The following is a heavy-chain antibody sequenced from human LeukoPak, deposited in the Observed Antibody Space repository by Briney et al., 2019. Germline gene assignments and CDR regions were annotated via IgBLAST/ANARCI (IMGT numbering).Heavy chain of an antibody. Sequence: GGSLRLSCAASGFTFNSYWMSWVRQAPGKGLEWVANIKEDGSEKYYVDSVKGRFTISRDNAKNSLYLQMNSLRAEDTAVYYCARVTFPSSGSYFGYYYYYYMDVWGKGTTVTISS. CDR2: IKEDGSEK. D-gene: IGHD3-10*01. J-gene: IGHJ6*03. V-gene: IGHV3-7*01. CDR1: GFTFNSYW. CDR3: ARVTFPSSGSYFGYYYYYYMDV.